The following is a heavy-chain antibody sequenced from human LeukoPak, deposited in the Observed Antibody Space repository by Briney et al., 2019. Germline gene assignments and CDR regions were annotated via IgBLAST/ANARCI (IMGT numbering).Heavy chain of an antibody. CDR2: IYPGDSDT. CDR3: ARQGVGIFGVETFDY. D-gene: IGHD3-3*01. CDR1: GYSFTGYW. Sequence: GESLQISCKGSGYSFTGYWIGWVRQMPGKGLEWMGIIYPGDSDTRYSPPFQGQVTISADKSISTAYLQWSSLKASDTAMYYCARQGVGIFGVETFDYWGQGTLVTVSS. V-gene: IGHV5-51*01. J-gene: IGHJ4*02.